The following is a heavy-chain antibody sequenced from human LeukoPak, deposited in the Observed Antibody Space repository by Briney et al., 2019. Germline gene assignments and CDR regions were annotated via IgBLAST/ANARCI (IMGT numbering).Heavy chain of an antibody. CDR2: INPSGGST. Sequence: ASVKVPCKASGYTFTSYYMHWVRQAPGQGLEWMGIINPSGGSTSYAQKFQGRVTMTRDMSTSTVYMELSSLRSEDTAVYYCARRSIVVVPAAIPYYYYMDVWGKGTTVTVSS. CDR1: GYTFTSYY. D-gene: IGHD2-2*02. V-gene: IGHV1-46*01. J-gene: IGHJ6*03. CDR3: ARRSIVVVPAAIPYYYYMDV.